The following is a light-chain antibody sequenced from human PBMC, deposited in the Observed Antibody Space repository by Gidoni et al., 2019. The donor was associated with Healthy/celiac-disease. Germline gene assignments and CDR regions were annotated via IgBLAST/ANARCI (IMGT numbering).Light chain of an antibody. V-gene: IGLV2-14*01. CDR3: SSYTSSSTLV. CDR1: SSDVGGYNY. CDR2: EVS. J-gene: IGLJ2*01. Sequence: QSSLTQPASVAGYPGQSITISCTGTSSDVGGYNYVSWYQQHPGKDPKLMIYEVSNRPSGVSNRFSGSKSGNTASLTISGLQAEDDADYYCSSYTSSSTLVFGGGTKPTVL.